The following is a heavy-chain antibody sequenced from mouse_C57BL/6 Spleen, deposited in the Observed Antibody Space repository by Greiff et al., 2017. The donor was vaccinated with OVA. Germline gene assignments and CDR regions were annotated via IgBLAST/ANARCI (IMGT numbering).Heavy chain of an antibody. V-gene: IGHV2-5*01. J-gene: IGHJ4*01. D-gene: IGHD1-1*01. CDR3: AKSFTTVVATDY. CDR2: IWRGGST. Sequence: VNLVESGPGLVQPSQSLSITCTVSGFSLTSYGVHWVRQSPGKGLEWLGVIWRGGSTDYNAAFMSRLSITKDNSKSQVFFKMNSLQADDTAIYYCAKSFTTVVATDYWGQGTSVTVSS. CDR1: GFSLTSYG.